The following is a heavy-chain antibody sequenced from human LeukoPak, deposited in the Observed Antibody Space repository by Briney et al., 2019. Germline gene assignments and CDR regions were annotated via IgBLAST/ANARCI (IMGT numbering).Heavy chain of an antibody. V-gene: IGHV4-38-2*02. J-gene: IGHJ4*02. D-gene: IGHD3-10*01. CDR2: IYYSGST. CDR1: GYSISSGYY. CDR3: ARFPSYFTMVRGVISAIDY. Sequence: SETLSLTCTVSGYSISSGYYWGWIRQPPGKGLEWIGSIYYSGSTYYNPSLKSRVTISVDTSKNQFSLKLSSVTAADTAVYYCARFPSYFTMVRGVISAIDYWGQGTLVTVSS.